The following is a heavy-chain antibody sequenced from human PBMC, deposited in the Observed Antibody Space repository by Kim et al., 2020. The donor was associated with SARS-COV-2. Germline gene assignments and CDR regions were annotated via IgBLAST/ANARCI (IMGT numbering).Heavy chain of an antibody. J-gene: IGHJ6*02. CDR3: ALELVRGVDIAYYGMDV. CDR2: INPNSGGT. V-gene: IGHV1-2*06. Sequence: ASVKVSCKASGYTFTGYYMHWVRQAPGQGLEWMGRINPNSGGTNYAQKFQGRVTMTRDTSISTAYMELSRLRSDDTAVYYCALELVRGVDIAYYGMDVWGQGTTVTVSS. CDR1: GYTFTGYY. D-gene: IGHD3-10*01.